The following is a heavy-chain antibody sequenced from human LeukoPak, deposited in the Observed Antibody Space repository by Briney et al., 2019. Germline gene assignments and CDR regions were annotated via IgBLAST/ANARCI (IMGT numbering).Heavy chain of an antibody. J-gene: IGHJ5*02. D-gene: IGHD3-16*01. CDR3: ARYVAKTNWFDP. CDR1: GGSISSGSYY. CDR2: IYYSGSP. V-gene: IGHV4-39*07. Sequence: PSETLSLTCTVSGGSISSGSYYWGWIRQPPEKGLEWIGSIYYSGSPYYNPSLKSRVTISVDTSKKQFSLKLSSVTAADTAVYYCARYVAKTNWFDPWGQGTLVTVSS.